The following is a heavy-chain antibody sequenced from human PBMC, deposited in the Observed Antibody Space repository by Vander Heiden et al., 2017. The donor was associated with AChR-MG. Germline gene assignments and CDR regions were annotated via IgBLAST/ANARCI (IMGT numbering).Heavy chain of an antibody. Sequence: QVQLLQSGPEVKQPGTSVKVSCKASAFTLPNTAVQWLRQVRRQPLEWIGGIAISNTNYAQKFQEKVSITWDMSTSTAYMELNSLKSEDTAVYYCAACSRGWLDRWGQGTQVTVSS. J-gene: IGHJ5*02. V-gene: IGHV1-58*01. CDR3: AACSRGWLDR. CDR1: AFTLPNTA. CDR2: IAISNT.